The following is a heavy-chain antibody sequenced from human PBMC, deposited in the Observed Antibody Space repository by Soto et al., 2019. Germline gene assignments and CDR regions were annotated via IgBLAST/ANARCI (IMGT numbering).Heavy chain of an antibody. CDR2: VYYTGST. CDR3: ARDRNPGVYSYYYYYGMDL. V-gene: IGHV4-59*01. J-gene: IGHJ6*02. Sequence: QVQLQESGPGLVKPSETLSLTCTVSGGSISSYYWSWIRQPPGKGLEWIGYVYYTGSTNYNPSLKSRVTISVDTSQNQFSLRLSSVTAADAAVYFCARDRNPGVYSYYYYYGMDLWGQGTTVTVSS. CDR1: GGSISSYY. D-gene: IGHD4-4*01.